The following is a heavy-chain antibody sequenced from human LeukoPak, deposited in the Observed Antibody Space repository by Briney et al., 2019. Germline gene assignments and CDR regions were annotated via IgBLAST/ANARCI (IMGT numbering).Heavy chain of an antibody. Sequence: PGGSLRLSCAGSGFTLSSYYMHWVRQAPDKGLEWVAVMSYDETTANYAGSVQGRFTVSRDNSKNTLFLQINSLRAEDMAMYFRTRGGGANYYGDYFDYWSQGTLVTVSS. CDR3: TRGGGANYYGDYFDY. CDR2: MSYDETTA. V-gene: IGHV3-30*14. CDR1: GFTLSSYY. J-gene: IGHJ4*02. D-gene: IGHD1-26*01.